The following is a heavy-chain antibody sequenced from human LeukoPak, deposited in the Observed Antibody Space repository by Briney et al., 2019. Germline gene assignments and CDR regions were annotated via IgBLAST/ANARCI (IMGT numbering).Heavy chain of an antibody. Sequence: SETLSLTCTVSGGSISSYYWSWLRHPPGKGLEWLGHIYYSGSTNYNPSLKSRVTISLDPSKNQFSLKLSSVTAADTAVYYCARLNDYGDYSVDYWGQGTLVTISS. CDR2: IYYSGST. D-gene: IGHD4-17*01. V-gene: IGHV4-59*08. CDR3: ARLNDYGDYSVDY. CDR1: GGSISSYY. J-gene: IGHJ4*02.